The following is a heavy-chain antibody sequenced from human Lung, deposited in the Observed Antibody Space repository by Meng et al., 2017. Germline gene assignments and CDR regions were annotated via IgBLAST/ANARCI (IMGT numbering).Heavy chain of an antibody. Sequence: QWGEGRLKPSETLSLPCVLYGGSFSDYYWSWARHPPGKGLEWIENINHSVSTNYNPSLESRATISVDTSQNNLSLKLSSVTAADLAVYYCARDPTTMAHDFDYWGQGTLVTVSS. D-gene: IGHD4-11*01. V-gene: IGHV4-34*01. CDR1: GGSFSDYY. CDR2: INHSVST. J-gene: IGHJ4*02. CDR3: ARDPTTMAHDFDY.